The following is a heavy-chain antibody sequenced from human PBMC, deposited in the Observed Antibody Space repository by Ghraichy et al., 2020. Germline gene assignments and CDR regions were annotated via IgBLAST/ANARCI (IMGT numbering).Heavy chain of an antibody. Sequence: GGSLRLSCAASGFTFSSYSMNWVRQAPGKGLEWVSYISSSSSTIYYADSVKGRFTISRDNAKNSLYLQMNSLRDEDTAVYYCASARIQLWPYYYYGIDVWGQGTTVTVSS. CDR1: GFTFSSYS. V-gene: IGHV3-48*02. CDR3: ASARIQLWPYYYYGIDV. D-gene: IGHD5-18*01. J-gene: IGHJ6*02. CDR2: ISSSSSTI.